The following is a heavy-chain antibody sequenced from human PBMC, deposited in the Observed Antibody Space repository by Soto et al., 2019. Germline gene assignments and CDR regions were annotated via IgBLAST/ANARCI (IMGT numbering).Heavy chain of an antibody. D-gene: IGHD3-22*01. Sequence: ASVKVSCKASGYTFTGYYMHWVRQAPGQGLEWMGWINPNSGGTNYAQKSQGWVTMTRDTSISTAYMELSRLRSDDTAVYYCARGGNYYDSSGYYGLHYWGQGTLIAVSS. CDR1: GYTFTGYY. CDR2: INPNSGGT. V-gene: IGHV1-2*04. J-gene: IGHJ4*02. CDR3: ARGGNYYDSSGYYGLHY.